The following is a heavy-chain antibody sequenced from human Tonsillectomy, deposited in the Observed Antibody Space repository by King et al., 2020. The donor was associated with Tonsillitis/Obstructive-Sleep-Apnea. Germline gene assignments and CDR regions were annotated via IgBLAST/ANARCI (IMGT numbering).Heavy chain of an antibody. CDR2: ISGSGGGT. D-gene: IGHD6-19*01. CDR1: GFNFNNFA. V-gene: IGHV3-23*04. Sequence: EVQLVESGGGLVQPGGSLRLSCEASGFNFNNFAVSWVRQAPGKGLEWVSSISGSGGGTYYTHSVDGRFTVSRDNSRNTVYLQMNSLRVEDTAVYHCAKDRRSSGVSYYGMDVWGQGTTVTVSS. J-gene: IGHJ6*02. CDR3: AKDRRSSGVSYYGMDV.